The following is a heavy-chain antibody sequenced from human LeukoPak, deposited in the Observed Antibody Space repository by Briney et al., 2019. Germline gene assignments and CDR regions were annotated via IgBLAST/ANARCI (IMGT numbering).Heavy chain of an antibody. Sequence: SETLSLTCAVYGGSFSGYYWSWIRRPPGKGLEWIGEITNSGSTNYNPSLKSRVSISVDTSKNPLSLKLSSVTAADTAVYYCARVEGLNTKRVVVAATILSGNWFDPWGQGTLVTVSS. CDR2: ITNSGST. CDR1: GGSFSGYY. CDR3: ARVEGLNTKRVVVAATILSGNWFDP. V-gene: IGHV4-34*01. D-gene: IGHD2-15*01. J-gene: IGHJ5*02.